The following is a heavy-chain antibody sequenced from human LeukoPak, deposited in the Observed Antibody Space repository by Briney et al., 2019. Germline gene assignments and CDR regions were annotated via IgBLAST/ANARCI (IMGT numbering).Heavy chain of an antibody. CDR2: ISGSGGSI. J-gene: IGHJ2*01. CDR1: GFTFSSYG. Sequence: GGSLRLSCAASGFTFSSYGMSWVRQAPGKGLEWVSSISGSGGSIYYADSVKGRFTISRDNSKNTLYLQMNSLRAEDTAVYYCAKDPILERATQIYFDLWGRGTLVTVSS. V-gene: IGHV3-23*01. CDR3: AKDPILERATQIYFDL. D-gene: IGHD1-1*01.